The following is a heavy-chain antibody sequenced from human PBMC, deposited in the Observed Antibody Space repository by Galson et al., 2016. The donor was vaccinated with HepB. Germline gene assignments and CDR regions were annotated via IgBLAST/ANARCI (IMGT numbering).Heavy chain of an antibody. CDR1: GFTLSSYW. Sequence: SLRLSCAASGFTLSSYWMNWVRQAPGKGLEWVANIKPDGSGKYYADSVKGRFTISRDNARNSFYLQMNSLRAEDTAVYYGFGAQSSPWGQGTLVTVSS. CDR3: FGAQSSP. J-gene: IGHJ5*02. CDR2: IKPDGSGK. V-gene: IGHV3-7*02. D-gene: IGHD4/OR15-4a*01.